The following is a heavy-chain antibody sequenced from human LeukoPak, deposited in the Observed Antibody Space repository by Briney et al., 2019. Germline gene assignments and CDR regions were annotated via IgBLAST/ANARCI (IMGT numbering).Heavy chain of an antibody. V-gene: IGHV1-3*01. D-gene: IGHD3-10*01. CDR2: INAGNGNT. CDR3: ARVFTMVRGVITHFDY. J-gene: IGHJ4*02. Sequence: ASVKVSCKASGYTFTSYAMHWVRQAPGQRLEWMGWINAGNGNTKYSQKFQGRVTITRDTSASTAYMELSSLRSEDTAVYYCARVFTMVRGVITHFDYWGQGTLVSVSS. CDR1: GYTFTSYA.